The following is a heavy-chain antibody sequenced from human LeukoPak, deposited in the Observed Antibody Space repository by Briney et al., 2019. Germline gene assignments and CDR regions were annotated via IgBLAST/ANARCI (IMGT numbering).Heavy chain of an antibody. Sequence: SETLSLTCTVSGGSISSYYWSWIRQPPGKGLDWIGYIYYSGSTNYNPSLKSRVTISVDTSKNQFSLRLSSVTSADTAMYYCARGFDYVWGSHRALGYWGQGTLVTVSS. D-gene: IGHD3-16*02. CDR3: ARGFDYVWGSHRALGY. J-gene: IGHJ4*02. CDR1: GGSISSYY. CDR2: IYYSGST. V-gene: IGHV4-59*01.